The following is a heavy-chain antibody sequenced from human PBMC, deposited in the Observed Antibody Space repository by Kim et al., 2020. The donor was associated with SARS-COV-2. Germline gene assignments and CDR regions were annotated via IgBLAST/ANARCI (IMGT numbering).Heavy chain of an antibody. D-gene: IGHD2-2*01. CDR1: GFTFSSYS. J-gene: IGHJ3*02. CDR3: AREGYCSSTSCSLDAFDI. CDR2: ISSSSSTI. V-gene: IGHV3-48*02. Sequence: GGSLRLSCAVSGFTFSSYSMNWVRQAPGKGLEWVSYISSSSSTIYYADSVKGRFTISRDNAKNSLYLQMNSLRDEDTAVYYCAREGYCSSTSCSLDAFDIWGQGTMVTVTS.